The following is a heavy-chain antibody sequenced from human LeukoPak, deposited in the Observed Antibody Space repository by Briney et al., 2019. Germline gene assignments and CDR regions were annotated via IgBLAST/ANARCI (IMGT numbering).Heavy chain of an antibody. CDR2: INSDGSST. J-gene: IGHJ4*02. D-gene: IGHD3-22*01. CDR1: GFTFSSYW. V-gene: IGHV3-74*01. CDR3: AREMDDSSGYTTIGPDY. Sequence: QPGGSLRLSCAASGFTFSSYWMHWVRQAPGKGLVWVSRINSDGSSTSYADSVKGRFTISRDNAKNTLYLQMNSLRAEDTAVYYCAREMDDSSGYTTIGPDYWGQGTLVTVSS.